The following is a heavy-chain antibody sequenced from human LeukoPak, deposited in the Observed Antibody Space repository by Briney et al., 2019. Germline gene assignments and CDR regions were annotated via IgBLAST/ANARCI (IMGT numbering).Heavy chain of an antibody. D-gene: IGHD3-9*01. J-gene: IGHJ4*02. CDR3: AKDTFVWLRYYFDY. CDR1: GFTFSSYA. CDR2: ISGSTGST. V-gene: IGHV3-23*01. Sequence: PGGSLRLSCAASGFTFSSYAMNWVRQAPGKGLEWVSAISGSTGSTYYADSVKGRFTISRDNSKNTLYLQMNSLRADDTAVYYCAKDTFVWLRYYFDYWGQGTLVTVSS.